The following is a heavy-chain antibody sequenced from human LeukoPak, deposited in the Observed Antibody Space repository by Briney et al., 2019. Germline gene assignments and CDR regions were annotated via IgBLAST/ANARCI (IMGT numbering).Heavy chain of an antibody. V-gene: IGHV4-31*03. Sequence: SETLSLTCIVSGGSISSGGYYWSWIRQHPGKGLEWIGYIYYSGSTYYNPSLKSRVTISVDTSKNQFSLKLSSVTAADTAVYYCASWFRSTRAFDIWGQGTLVTVSS. CDR1: GGSISSGGYY. CDR3: ASWFRSTRAFDI. J-gene: IGHJ4*02. D-gene: IGHD3-10*01. CDR2: IYYSGST.